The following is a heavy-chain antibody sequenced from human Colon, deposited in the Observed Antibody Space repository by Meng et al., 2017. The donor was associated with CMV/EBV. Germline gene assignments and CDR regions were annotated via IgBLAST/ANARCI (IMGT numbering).Heavy chain of an antibody. CDR2: VYFSGGT. V-gene: IGHV4-30-4*01. Sequence: CAGSGGSINSGGYYWSWIRQPPGKGLEWIGYVYFSGGTYYTPSLQSRITISVDTSKSQFSLKLNSVTTADTAVYYCARAYPSYFFDSWGQGTLVTVSS. CDR3: ARAYPSYFFDS. J-gene: IGHJ4*02. CDR1: GGSINSGGYY.